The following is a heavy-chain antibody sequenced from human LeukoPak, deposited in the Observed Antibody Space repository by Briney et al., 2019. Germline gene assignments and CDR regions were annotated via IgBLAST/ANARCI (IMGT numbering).Heavy chain of an antibody. J-gene: IGHJ5*02. CDR3: ARLPGRSRVDP. CDR1: GFNFSSYS. Sequence: GGSLRLSCAASGFNFSSYSMNWVRQAPGKGLEWVSSISSSSSYIYYGDSVKGRFTISRDNAKNPLYLQMHSLRAEDTALYYCARLPGRSRVDPWGQGTLVTVSP. D-gene: IGHD3-10*01. V-gene: IGHV3-21*01. CDR2: ISSSSSYI.